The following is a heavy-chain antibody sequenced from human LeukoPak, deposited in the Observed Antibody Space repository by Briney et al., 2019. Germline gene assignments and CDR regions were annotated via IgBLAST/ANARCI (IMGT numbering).Heavy chain of an antibody. J-gene: IGHJ4*02. CDR3: TRGTDGLWDF. Sequence: GGSLRLSCAASGFTFSSYEMNWVRQAPGKGLEWVSSISSSSDYIFYADSVKGRFTISRDNAKNSLYLQMNSLRAEDTAVYYCTRGTDGLWDFWGQGTLVTVSS. CDR2: ISSSSDYI. V-gene: IGHV3-21*06. CDR1: GFTFSSYE. D-gene: IGHD2-8*01.